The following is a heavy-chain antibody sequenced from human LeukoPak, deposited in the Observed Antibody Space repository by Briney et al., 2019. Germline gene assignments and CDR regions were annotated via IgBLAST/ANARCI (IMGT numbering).Heavy chain of an antibody. V-gene: IGHV1-24*01. D-gene: IGHD6-19*01. CDR1: GYTLTELS. Sequence: ASVKVSCKVSGYTLTELSMHWVRQAPGKGLEWMGGFDPEDGETIYAQKFQGRVTMTEDTSTDTAYMELSSLRSEDTAVYYCARSRSSGWVTAYYYYYGMDVWGQGTTVTVSS. CDR2: FDPEDGET. J-gene: IGHJ6*02. CDR3: ARSRSSGWVTAYYYYYGMDV.